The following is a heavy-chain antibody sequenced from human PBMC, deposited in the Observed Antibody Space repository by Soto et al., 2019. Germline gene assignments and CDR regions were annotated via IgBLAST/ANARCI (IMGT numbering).Heavy chain of an antibody. Sequence: QMQLVQSGPEVKKPGTSVKVSCKASGFTFTSSAVQWVRQARGQRLEWIGWIVVGSGNTNYAQKFQERVTITRDMSTSTAYMELSSLRSEDTAVYYCAADFDLGYSYGYGYWGQGTLVTVSS. J-gene: IGHJ4*02. CDR3: AADFDLGYSYGYGY. V-gene: IGHV1-58*01. CDR1: GFTFTSSA. D-gene: IGHD5-18*01. CDR2: IVVGSGNT.